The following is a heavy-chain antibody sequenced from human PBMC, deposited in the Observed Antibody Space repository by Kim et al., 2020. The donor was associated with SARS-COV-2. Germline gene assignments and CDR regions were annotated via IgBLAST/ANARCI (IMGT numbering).Heavy chain of an antibody. V-gene: IGHV1-24*01. J-gene: IGHJ4*02. CDR1: GYTLTELS. CDR2: FGPEDGET. D-gene: IGHD3-22*01. CDR3: ATLDSSGYYKEYYFDY. Sequence: ASVKVSCKVSGYTLTELSMHWVRQAPGKGLEWMGGFGPEDGETIYAQKFQGRVTMTEDTSTDTVYMDLSSLRSEDTAVYYCATLDSSGYYKEYYFDYWGQGTLVTVSS.